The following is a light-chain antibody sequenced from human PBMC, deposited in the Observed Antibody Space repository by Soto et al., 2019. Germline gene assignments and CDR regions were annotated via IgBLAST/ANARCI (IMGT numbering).Light chain of an antibody. CDR3: SSSTSSSTLGVV. Sequence: QSALTQPASVSGSPGRSITISCTGTSSDVGGYNYVSCYQQHPGKAPKLMIYDVSNRPSGVSNRFSGSKSGNTASLTISGLQAEDEADYYCSSSTSSSTLGVVFGGGTKLTVL. J-gene: IGLJ2*01. CDR2: DVS. V-gene: IGLV2-14*01. CDR1: SSDVGGYNY.